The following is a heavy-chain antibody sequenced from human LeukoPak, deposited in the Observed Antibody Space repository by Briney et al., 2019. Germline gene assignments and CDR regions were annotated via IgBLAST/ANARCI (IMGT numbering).Heavy chain of an antibody. D-gene: IGHD3-22*01. J-gene: IGHJ4*02. CDR3: ARGYYDSSGYYYNDY. V-gene: IGHV1-2*06. CDR2: INPNSGGT. Sequence: ASVKVSCKAYGYTFTGYYMHWVRQAPGQGLEWMGRINPNSGGTNHAQKFQGRVTMTRDTSISTAYMELSRLRSDDTAVHYCARGYYDSSGYYYNDYWGQGTLVTVSS. CDR1: GYTFTGYY.